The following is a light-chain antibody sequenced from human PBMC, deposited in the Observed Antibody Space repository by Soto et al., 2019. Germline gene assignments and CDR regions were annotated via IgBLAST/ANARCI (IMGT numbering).Light chain of an antibody. J-gene: IGLJ3*02. V-gene: IGLV1-44*01. CDR3: ATWDDSLSGPV. CDR2: NTD. Sequence: QSVLTQPPSASGSPGQRVTISCSGSNSNIGTNIVNWYQHLPGTAPKLLIYNTDQRPSGVPDRFSGSKSGTSASLAISGLQSEDEADYNCATWDDSLSGPVFGGGTKVTVL. CDR1: NSNIGTNI.